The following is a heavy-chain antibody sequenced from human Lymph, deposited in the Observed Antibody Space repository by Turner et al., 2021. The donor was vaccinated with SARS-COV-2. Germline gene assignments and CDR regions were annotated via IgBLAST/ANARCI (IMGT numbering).Heavy chain of an antibody. Sequence: QVQLVQSGAEVKKPGASVKVSCKVSGSTLTELSMHWVRQAPGKGLEWMGGFDLEDGETIYAQKIQGRVTMTEDTSTDTPYMELSSLRSEDTAVYYCAIGSSKPQWLDLFWYWGQGTLVTVSS. V-gene: IGHV1-24*01. CDR1: GSTLTELS. D-gene: IGHD6-19*01. J-gene: IGHJ4*02. CDR3: AIGSSKPQWLDLFWY. CDR2: FDLEDGET.